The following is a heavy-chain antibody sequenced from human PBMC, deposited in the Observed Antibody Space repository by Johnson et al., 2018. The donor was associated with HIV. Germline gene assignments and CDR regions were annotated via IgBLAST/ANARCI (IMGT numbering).Heavy chain of an antibody. CDR3: ARDFVSWGATTGGPFDI. V-gene: IGHV3-30-3*01. Sequence: QMQLVESGGDVVQPGGSLRLSCAASGLTFGSYPLHWVRQAPGRGLEWVAVIPYDGSDKYYANSVKGRFSISRDNSKNTLYLQMNSLRAEDTAVYYCARDFVSWGATTGGPFDIWGQGTMVTVSS. CDR2: IPYDGSDK. J-gene: IGHJ3*02. CDR1: GLTFGSYP. D-gene: IGHD1-26*01.